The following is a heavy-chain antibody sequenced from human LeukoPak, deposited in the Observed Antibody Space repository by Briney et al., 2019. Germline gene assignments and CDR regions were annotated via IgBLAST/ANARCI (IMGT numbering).Heavy chain of an antibody. D-gene: IGHD3-10*01. J-gene: IGHJ6*03. CDR1: GFTISSYY. CDR2: IHNSGSN. V-gene: IGHV4-59*01. CDR3: ARVTESYGSGRRHKSSYYYMDV. Sequence: PSGTLSLTCAVSGFTISSYYRSWIRQAPGKGLEWVAYIHNSGSNKYYASLKSGRTITVDMSKNQYSLKLSSVTAADTAVYYCARVTESYGSGRRHKSSYYYMDVWGKGTTVSISS.